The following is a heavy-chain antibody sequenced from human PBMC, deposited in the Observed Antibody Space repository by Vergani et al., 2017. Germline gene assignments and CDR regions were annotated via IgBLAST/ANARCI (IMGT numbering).Heavy chain of an antibody. D-gene: IGHD2-2*01. CDR1: GGSFSGYY. V-gene: IGHV4-59*10. CDR3: ARESIVVVPAAIADYYYYYMDV. CDR2: IYTSGST. Sequence: QVQLQQWGAGLLKPSETLSLTCAVYGGSFSGYYWSWIRQPAGKGLEWIGRIYTSGSTNYNPSLKSRVTISVDTSKNQFSLKLSSVTAADTAVYYCARESIVVVPAAIADYYYYYMDVWGKGTTVTVSS. J-gene: IGHJ6*03.